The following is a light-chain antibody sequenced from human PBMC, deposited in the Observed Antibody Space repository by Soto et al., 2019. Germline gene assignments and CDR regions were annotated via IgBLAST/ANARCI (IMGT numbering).Light chain of an antibody. CDR3: AAWDDSLNGWV. J-gene: IGLJ3*02. CDR2: SNN. CDR1: SSNIGSNT. V-gene: IGLV1-44*01. Sequence: QSVLTQPPSASGTPGQRVTISCSGSSSNIGSNTVNCDQQLPGTSPKLLIYSNNQRPSGVPDRFSGSKSGTSASLAISGLQYEYEADYYCAAWDDSLNGWVFGGVTKLTVL.